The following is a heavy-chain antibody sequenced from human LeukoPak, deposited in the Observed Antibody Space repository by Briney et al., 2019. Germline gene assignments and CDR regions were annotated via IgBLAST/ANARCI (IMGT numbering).Heavy chain of an antibody. J-gene: IGHJ4*02. CDR3: ARSDFWSGYYPDY. CDR1: GGSISSYY. CDR2: IYYSGST. D-gene: IGHD3-3*01. Sequence: SETLSLTCTVSGGSISSYYWSWIRQPPGKGLEWIGYIYYSGSTNYNPSLKSRVTISVDTSKNQVSLKLNSMASADTAVYYCARSDFWSGYYPDYWGQGTLVTVSS. V-gene: IGHV4-59*01.